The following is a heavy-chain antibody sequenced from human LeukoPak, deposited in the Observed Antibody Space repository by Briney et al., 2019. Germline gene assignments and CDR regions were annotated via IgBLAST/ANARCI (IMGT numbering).Heavy chain of an antibody. CDR3: TTVGYCSSTSCTHYYYYMDV. CDR2: IKSKTDGGTT. CDR1: GFTFSNAW. V-gene: IGHV3-15*01. J-gene: IGHJ6*03. Sequence: GGSLRLSCAASGFTFSNAWMSWVRQAPGKGLEWVGRIKSKTDGGTTDYAAPVKGRFTISRDDSKNTLYPQMNSLKTEDTAVYYCTTVGYCSSTSCTHYYYYMDVWGKGTTVTVSS. D-gene: IGHD2-2*01.